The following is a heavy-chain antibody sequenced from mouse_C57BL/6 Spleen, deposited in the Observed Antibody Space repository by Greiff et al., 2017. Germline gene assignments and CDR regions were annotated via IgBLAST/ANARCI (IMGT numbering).Heavy chain of an antibody. CDR3: ARNLITTVGGDY. CDR1: GYTFTDYN. D-gene: IGHD1-1*01. V-gene: IGHV1-18*01. CDR2: INPNNGGT. J-gene: IGHJ2*01. Sequence: VQLKQSGPELVKPGASVKIPCKASGYTFTDYNMDWVKQSHGKSLEWIGDINPNNGGTIYNQKFKGKATLTVDKSSSTAYMELRSLTSEDTAVYYCARNLITTVGGDYWGQGTTLTVSS.